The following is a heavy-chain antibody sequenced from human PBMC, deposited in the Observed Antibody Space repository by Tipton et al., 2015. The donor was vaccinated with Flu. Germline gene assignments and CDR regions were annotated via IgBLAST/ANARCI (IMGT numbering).Heavy chain of an antibody. V-gene: IGHV4-59*01. Sequence: TLSLTCTVSGGSISSYYWSWIRQPPGKGLEWIGYIYYSGSTNYNPSLKSRVTISVDTSKNQFSLKLSSVTAADTAVYYCARGIAARLYYFDYWGQGTLVTVSS. CDR2: IYYSGST. D-gene: IGHD6-6*01. J-gene: IGHJ4*02. CDR1: GGSISSYY. CDR3: ARGIAARLYYFDY.